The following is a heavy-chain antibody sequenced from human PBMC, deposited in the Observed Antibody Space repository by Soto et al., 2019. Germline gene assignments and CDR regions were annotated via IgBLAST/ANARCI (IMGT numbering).Heavy chain of an antibody. J-gene: IGHJ4*02. V-gene: IGHV1-18*01. Sequence: QVQLVQSGTEVKKPGASVKVSCKASGYTFTSYAISWVRQAPGQGLDWMGWINPYNGNTNYAQKLQGRVTMTTDTSTSTAYMELRSLRSDDTAVYYCARDTAMARPDAWGQGTLVTVSS. CDR3: ARDTAMARPDA. D-gene: IGHD5-18*01. CDR1: GYTFTSYA. CDR2: INPYNGNT.